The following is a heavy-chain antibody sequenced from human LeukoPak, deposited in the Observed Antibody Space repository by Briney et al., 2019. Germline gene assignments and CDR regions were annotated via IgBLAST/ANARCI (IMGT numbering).Heavy chain of an antibody. CDR3: AKDYRPHNFWSGLVDY. CDR2: ISYDGSNK. CDR1: GFTFSSYG. Sequence: GGSLRLSCAASGFTFSSYGMHWVRPAPGKGLEWVAVISYDGSNKYYADSVKGRFTISRDNSKNTLYLQMNSLGAEDTAVYYCAKDYRPHNFWSGLVDYWGQGTLVTVSS. D-gene: IGHD3-3*01. V-gene: IGHV3-30*18. J-gene: IGHJ4*02.